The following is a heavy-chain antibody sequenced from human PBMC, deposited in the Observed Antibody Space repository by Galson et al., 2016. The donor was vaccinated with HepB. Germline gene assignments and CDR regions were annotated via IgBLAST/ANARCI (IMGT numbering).Heavy chain of an antibody. CDR2: IHGGNGHT. D-gene: IGHD4-23*01. CDR3: AKGVYGGNSPSDY. CDR1: GYTFTNYV. Sequence: QSGAEVKKPGASVKVSCKASGYTFTNYVIHWVRQAPGQRLEWMGWIHGGNGHTEYSQKFQDRITITRDKSASTTYMELRSLMSEDTAVYYCAKGVYGGNSPSDYWAREPWSPSP. V-gene: IGHV1-3*01. J-gene: IGHJ4*02.